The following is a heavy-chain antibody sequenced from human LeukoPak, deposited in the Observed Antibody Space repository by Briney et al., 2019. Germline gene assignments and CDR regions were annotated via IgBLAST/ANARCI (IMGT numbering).Heavy chain of an antibody. CDR1: GYTFTGYY. CDR3: AREITIFGVVIPKNWFDP. J-gene: IGHJ5*02. D-gene: IGHD3-3*01. Sequence: VASVKVSCKASGYTFTGYYMHWVRQAPGQGLEWMGWISAYNGNTNYAQKLQGRVTMTTDTSTSTAYMELRSLRSDDTAVYYCAREITIFGVVIPKNWFDPWGQGTLVTVSS. CDR2: ISAYNGNT. V-gene: IGHV1-18*04.